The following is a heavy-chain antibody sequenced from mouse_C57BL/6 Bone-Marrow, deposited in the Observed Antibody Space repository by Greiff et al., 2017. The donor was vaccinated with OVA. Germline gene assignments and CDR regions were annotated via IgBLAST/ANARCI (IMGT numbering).Heavy chain of an antibody. J-gene: IGHJ2*01. D-gene: IGHD1-1*01. CDR1: GFTFSDYG. Sequence: EVKLVESGGGLVKPGGSLKLSCAASGFTFSDYGMHWVRQAPEKGLEWVAYISSGSSTIYYADTVKGRFTISRDNAKNTLFLQMTSLRSEDTVMYYCARKGEYITTVHFDYWGQGTTLTVSS. CDR3: ARKGEYITTVHFDY. V-gene: IGHV5-17*01. CDR2: ISSGSSTI.